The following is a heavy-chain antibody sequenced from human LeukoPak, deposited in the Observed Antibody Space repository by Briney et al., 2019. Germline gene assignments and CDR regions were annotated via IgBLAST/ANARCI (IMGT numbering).Heavy chain of an antibody. D-gene: IGHD6-19*01. J-gene: IGHJ4*02. CDR2: IGWDSDSK. Sequence: GGSLRLSCVASGFTFDEYTMHWVRQVPGKGLEWVSVIGWDSDSKYYLESVKGRFTISRDNSKNSLYLQMNSLRTEDTAFYYCAKDRSRSYSSFDSWGQGTLVSVSS. CDR1: GFTFDEYT. V-gene: IGHV3-43*01. CDR3: AKDRSRSYSSFDS.